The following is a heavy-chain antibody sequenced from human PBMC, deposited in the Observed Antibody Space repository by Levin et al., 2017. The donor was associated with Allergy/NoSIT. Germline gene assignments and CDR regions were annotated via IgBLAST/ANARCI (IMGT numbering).Heavy chain of an antibody. J-gene: IGHJ6*03. V-gene: IGHV3-33*01. CDR2: IWYDGSNR. D-gene: IGHD4-17*01. CDR1: GFTFSLYG. Sequence: GESLKISCAASGFTFSLYGMHWVRQAPGRGLEWVAVIWYDGSNRYYADSVQGRFTISRDNAKNTLYLQMDSLRAEDTAVYYCARDNPTMTTVTASMDFWGNGTTVTVSS. CDR3: ARDNPTMTTVTASMDF.